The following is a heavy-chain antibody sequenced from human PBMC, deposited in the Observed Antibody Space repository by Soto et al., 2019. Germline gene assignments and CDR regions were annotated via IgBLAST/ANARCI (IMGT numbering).Heavy chain of an antibody. J-gene: IGHJ6*02. Sequence: SVKVSCKASGGTFSSYAISWVRQAPGHGLEWMGGIIPIFGTANYAQKFQGRVTITADKSTSTAYRELSSLRSEDTAVYYCARETRRAYDILAGYYPGYYCYGMDVSDQGNTITVSS. V-gene: IGHV1-69*06. CDR3: ARETRRAYDILAGYYPGYYCYGMDV. CDR2: IIPIFGTA. CDR1: GGTFSSYA. D-gene: IGHD3-9*01.